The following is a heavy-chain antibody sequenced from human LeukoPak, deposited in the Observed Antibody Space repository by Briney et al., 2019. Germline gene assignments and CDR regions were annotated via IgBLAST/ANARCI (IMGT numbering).Heavy chain of an antibody. V-gene: IGHV3-21*04. CDR1: GSTFSSYN. CDR3: AKGSITMIVVVIVV. D-gene: IGHD3-22*01. J-gene: IGHJ4*02. CDR2: ISSSSIYI. Sequence: PGGSLRLSCSASGSTFSSYNMNWVRQAPGKGLEWVSFISSSSIYIYYADSVKGRFTISRDNSKNTLYLQMNSLRAEDTAVYYCAKGSITMIVVVIVVWGQGTLVTVSS.